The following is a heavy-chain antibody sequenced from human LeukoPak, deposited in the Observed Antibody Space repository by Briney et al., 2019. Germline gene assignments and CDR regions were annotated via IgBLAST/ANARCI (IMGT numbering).Heavy chain of an antibody. D-gene: IGHD6-6*01. J-gene: IGHJ6*02. CDR2: IYSGGST. Sequence: GGSLRLSCAASGFTVSSNFMSWVRQAPGKGLEWVSVIYSGGSTYYADSVKGRFTISRDNSKNTLYLQMNSLRAEDTAVYYCASIADRPYGMDVWGQGTTVTVAS. V-gene: IGHV3-66*01. CDR1: GFTVSSNF. CDR3: ASIADRPYGMDV.